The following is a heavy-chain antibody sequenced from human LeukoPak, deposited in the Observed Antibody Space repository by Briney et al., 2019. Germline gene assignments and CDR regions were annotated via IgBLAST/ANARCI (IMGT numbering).Heavy chain of an antibody. V-gene: IGHV4-59*01. J-gene: IGHJ5*02. CDR2: IYYSGST. CDR3: ARDGPYSSGGYWFDP. Sequence: SETLSLTCTVSGGSISSYYWSWIRQPPGKGLEWIGYIYYSGSTNYNPSLKSRVTISVDTSKNQFSLRLSSVTAADTAVYYCARDGPYSSGGYWFDPWGQGTLVTVSS. D-gene: IGHD6-19*01. CDR1: GGSISSYY.